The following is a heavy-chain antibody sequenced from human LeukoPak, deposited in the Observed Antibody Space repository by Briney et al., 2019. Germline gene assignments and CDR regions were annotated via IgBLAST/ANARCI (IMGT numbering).Heavy chain of an antibody. CDR2: IIPMFGIA. CDR1: GGTFSRYA. V-gene: IGHV1-69*13. CDR3: ARDLDWVFDF. Sequence: ASEKVSCKASGGTFSRYAISWVRQAPGQGLEWMGGIIPMFGIANYAQKFQGRVTITADESTSTAYMELSSLRSEDTAVYYCARDLDWVFDFWGQGTLVIVSS. J-gene: IGHJ4*02. D-gene: IGHD3-9*01.